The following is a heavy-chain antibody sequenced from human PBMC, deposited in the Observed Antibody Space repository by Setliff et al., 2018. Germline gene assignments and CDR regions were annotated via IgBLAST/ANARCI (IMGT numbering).Heavy chain of an antibody. J-gene: IGHJ3*01. Sequence: GSLRLSCAASGFTFSSYGMHWVRQAPGKGLEWVAVIWYDGTNKFYADSVKGRFTISRDISKDTLYLQMNSLRAEDTAVYYCTTDPSPTFGGVIGAAFDFWGQGTMVTVSS. D-gene: IGHD3-16*01. CDR3: TTDPSPTFGGVIGAAFDF. CDR1: GFTFSSYG. CDR2: IWYDGTNK. V-gene: IGHV3-33*01.